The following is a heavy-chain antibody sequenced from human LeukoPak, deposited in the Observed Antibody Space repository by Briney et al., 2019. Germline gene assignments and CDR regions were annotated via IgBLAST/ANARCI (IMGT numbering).Heavy chain of an antibody. J-gene: IGHJ3*02. CDR3: AGDLLGGGKAAFDI. V-gene: IGHV3-11*04. Sequence: GGSLRLSCAASGFTFSDYYMSWIRQAPGKGLEWVSYISSSGSTIYYADSVKGRFTISRGNAKNSLYLQMNSLRAEDTAVYYCAGDLLGGGKAAFDIWGQGTMVTVSS. CDR2: ISSSGSTI. CDR1: GFTFSDYY. D-gene: IGHD4-23*01.